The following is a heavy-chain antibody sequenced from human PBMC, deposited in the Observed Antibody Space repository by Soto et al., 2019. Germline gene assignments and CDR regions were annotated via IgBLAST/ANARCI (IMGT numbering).Heavy chain of an antibody. Sequence: QVQLVQSGAEEKKPGASVKVSCKASGYTFTSYAMHWVRQAPGQRLEWMGWINGGNGNTKYSQKFQGRVRITRDTSASTAYMELSSLRSEDTAVYYCARDRWQQLVSFDYWGQGTLVTVSS. CDR3: ARDRWQQLVSFDY. V-gene: IGHV1-3*05. J-gene: IGHJ4*02. D-gene: IGHD6-13*01. CDR2: INGGNGNT. CDR1: GYTFTSYA.